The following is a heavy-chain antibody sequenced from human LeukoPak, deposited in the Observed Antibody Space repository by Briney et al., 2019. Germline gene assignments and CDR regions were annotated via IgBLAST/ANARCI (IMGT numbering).Heavy chain of an antibody. CDR1: VYTLTRYY. V-gene: IGHV1-2*02. CDR3: ARVYGSGSPWMNFDP. Sequence: ASVRVSCTASVYTLTRYYMQWVRQAPGQGLGWMGWINPNSGGTNYAQNFQGRVTMTRDTSISTAYMELRGLISDDTAVYYCARVYGSGSPWMNFDPWGQGTLVTVSS. J-gene: IGHJ5*02. D-gene: IGHD3-10*01. CDR2: INPNSGGT.